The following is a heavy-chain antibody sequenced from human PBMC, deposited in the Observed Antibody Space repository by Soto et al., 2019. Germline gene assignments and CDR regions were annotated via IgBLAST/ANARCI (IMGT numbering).Heavy chain of an antibody. J-gene: IGHJ4*02. Sequence: QVQLQESGPGRVKPSETLSLTCSVSGGSITDYSWNWIRQSAGKGLEWIGRISATGKKQVNPSLPSRATMSLDTSKNPFSLSPTSVTAADTAVYYCAWERGEKWSYEAYWGQGTLVTVAA. CDR2: ISATGKK. CDR3: AWERGEKWSYEAY. D-gene: IGHD1-26*01. CDR1: GGSITDYS. V-gene: IGHV4-4*07.